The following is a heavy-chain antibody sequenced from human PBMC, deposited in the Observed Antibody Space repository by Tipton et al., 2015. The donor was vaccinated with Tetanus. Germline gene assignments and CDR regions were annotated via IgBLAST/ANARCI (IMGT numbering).Heavy chain of an antibody. V-gene: IGHV3-33*01. CDR3: ARDGDTSGHYGIFDS. D-gene: IGHD3-22*01. J-gene: IGHJ4*02. CDR1: GFIFNSYG. Sequence: SLRLSCATSGFIFNSYGIHWVRQAPGKGLEWVAVTWSHGGNINYADSVKGRCAVPRDNSKNTVYLQMNSLSAEDTAVYYCARDGDTSGHYGIFDSWGQGTLLIVSS. CDR2: TWSHGGNI.